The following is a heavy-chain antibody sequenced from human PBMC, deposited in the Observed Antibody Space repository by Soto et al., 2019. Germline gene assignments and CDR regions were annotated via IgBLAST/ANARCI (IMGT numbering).Heavy chain of an antibody. CDR3: AGVTWFRGMDV. D-gene: IGHD3-10*01. CDR1: GDSVSSNSSA. Sequence: SQTLSLPCAISGDSVSSNSSAWNCISQSPSRGLEWLGRTYYKSKWNNDYALSVKSRITINPDTSKNQFSLHLYSVTPEDTAVYYCAGVTWFRGMDVWGQGTPVTVSS. V-gene: IGHV6-1*01. J-gene: IGHJ6*02. CDR2: TYYKSKWNN.